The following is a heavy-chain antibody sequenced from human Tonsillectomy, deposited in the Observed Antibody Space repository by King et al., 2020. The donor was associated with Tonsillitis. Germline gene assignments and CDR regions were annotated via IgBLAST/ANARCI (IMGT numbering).Heavy chain of an antibody. J-gene: IGHJ4*02. CDR1: GGSISGYY. V-gene: IGHV4-59*01. CDR3: ARTGGGGGGY. Sequence: VQLQESGPGLVKPSETLSLTCTVSGGSISGYYWSWMRQPPGKGLEWIGYIHYSGSTDYNPSLQSRVTISVDASKNQFSLMLSSVTAAGTALYFCARTGGGGGGYWGQGTLVTVSS. D-gene: IGHD2-8*02. CDR2: IHYSGST.